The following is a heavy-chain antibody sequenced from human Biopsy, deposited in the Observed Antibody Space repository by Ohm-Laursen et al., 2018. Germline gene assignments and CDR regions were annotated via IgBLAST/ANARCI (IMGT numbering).Heavy chain of an antibody. V-gene: IGHV4-59*01. Sequence: SVTLSFTCTVYGDSLSSYYWSWIRQPAGKGLGWIGYVYYTGSTDYNPSLQSRVTISVDTSKNHFSLRLRSVTPADTAIYCARDRGYYSDRTVPGYLDLWGRGTLVTVSS. CDR2: VYYTGST. J-gene: IGHJ2*01. CDR1: GDSLSSYY. D-gene: IGHD3-22*01. CDR3: ARDRGYYSDRTVPGYLDL.